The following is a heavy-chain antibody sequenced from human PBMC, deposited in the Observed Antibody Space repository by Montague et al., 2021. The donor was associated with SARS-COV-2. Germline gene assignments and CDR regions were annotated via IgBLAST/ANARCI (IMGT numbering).Heavy chain of an antibody. CDR3: ASYQNYYYYYGMDV. CDR2: ISSSSSYI. V-gene: IGHV3-21*01. J-gene: IGHJ6*02. Sequence: SLRLSCAASGFTFSSYGMNWVRQAPGKGLEWVSSISSSSSYIYYADSVKGRFTISRDNAKNSLYLQMNSLRAEDTAVYYCASYQNYYYYYGMDVWGQGTTVTVSS. D-gene: IGHD2-2*01. CDR1: GFTFSSYG.